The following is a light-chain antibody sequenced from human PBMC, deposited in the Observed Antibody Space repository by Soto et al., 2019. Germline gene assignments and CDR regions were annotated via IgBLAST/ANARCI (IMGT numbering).Light chain of an antibody. J-gene: IGLJ1*01. Sequence: QSVLTQPPSASGTPGQRVTISCSGPRSDIGDSNFISWYQQSPGKAPRLLIYEVNNRPSGVSRRFSGSKAGNTASLTISGLLEDDEADYFCASFRSGTILVFGSGTKVTVL. CDR2: EVN. CDR1: RSDIGDSNF. CDR3: ASFRSGTILV. V-gene: IGLV2-14*01.